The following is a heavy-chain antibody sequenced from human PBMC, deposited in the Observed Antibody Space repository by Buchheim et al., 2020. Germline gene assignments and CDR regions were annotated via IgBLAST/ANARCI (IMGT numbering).Heavy chain of an antibody. CDR2: IKQDGSEK. CDR1: GFTFSSYW. CDR3: TTAYYDSSGYYLIDY. Sequence: EVQLVESGGGLVQPGGSLRLSCAASGFTFSSYWMSWVRQAPGKGLEWVANIKQDGSEKYYVDSVKGRFTISRDNAKNSLYLQMNSLRAEDTAVYYCTTAYYDSSGYYLIDYWGQGTL. D-gene: IGHD3-22*01. J-gene: IGHJ4*02. V-gene: IGHV3-7*01.